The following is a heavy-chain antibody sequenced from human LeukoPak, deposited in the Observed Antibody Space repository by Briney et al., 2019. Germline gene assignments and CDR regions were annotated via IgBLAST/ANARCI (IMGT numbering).Heavy chain of an antibody. J-gene: IGHJ4*02. CDR1: GFTFSSYG. Sequence: GGSLRLSCAASGFTFSSYGMHWVRQAPGKGLEWVAVISYDGSNKYYADSVKGRFTISRDNSKSTLYLQMNSLRAEDTAVYYCAKVDDKTGTTSDYWGQGTLVTVSS. CDR3: AKVDDKTGTTSDY. D-gene: IGHD1-7*01. CDR2: ISYDGSNK. V-gene: IGHV3-30*18.